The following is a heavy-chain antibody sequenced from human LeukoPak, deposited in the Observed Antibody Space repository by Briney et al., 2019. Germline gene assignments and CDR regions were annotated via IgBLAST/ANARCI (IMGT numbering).Heavy chain of an antibody. D-gene: IGHD3-10*01. J-gene: IGHJ6*03. CDR3: ARVLYYYGSGSYPYYMDV. CDR2: INSDGSST. Sequence: GGSLRLSCAASGFTFSSYWMHWVRHAPGKGLVWVSRINSDGSSTSYADSVKGRFTISRDNAKNTLYLQMNSLRAEDTAVYYCARVLYYYGSGSYPYYMDVWGKGTTVTVSS. CDR1: GFTFSSYW. V-gene: IGHV3-74*01.